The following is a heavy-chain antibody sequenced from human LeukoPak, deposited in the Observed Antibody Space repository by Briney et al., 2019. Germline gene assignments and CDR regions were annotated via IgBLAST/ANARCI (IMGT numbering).Heavy chain of an antibody. Sequence: SQALSLTCAVSGGSISSGTYSWSWIRQPPGKGLEWIGYIYYSGSTYYNPSLKSRVTISIDTSKNQFSLKLSSVTAADTAVYYCAKTIYGDYVRDWGQGTLVTVSS. CDR1: GGSISSGTYS. CDR2: IYYSGST. V-gene: IGHV4-30-4*07. J-gene: IGHJ4*02. CDR3: AKTIYGDYVRD. D-gene: IGHD4-17*01.